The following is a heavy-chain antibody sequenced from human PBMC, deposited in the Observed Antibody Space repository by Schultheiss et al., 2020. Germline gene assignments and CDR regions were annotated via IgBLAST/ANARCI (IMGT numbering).Heavy chain of an antibody. CDR1: GFSFDDYA. J-gene: IGHJ6*02. V-gene: IGHV3-9*01. CDR2: ISWNSGSI. D-gene: IGHD5-12*01. Sequence: GGSLRLSCAASGFSFDDYAMHWVRQAPGKGLEWVSGISWNSGSIGYADSVKGRFTISRDNAKNSLYLQMNSLRAEDTAFYYCAKDIGQWKWIYGMDVWGQGTTVTVSS. CDR3: AKDIGQWKWIYGMDV.